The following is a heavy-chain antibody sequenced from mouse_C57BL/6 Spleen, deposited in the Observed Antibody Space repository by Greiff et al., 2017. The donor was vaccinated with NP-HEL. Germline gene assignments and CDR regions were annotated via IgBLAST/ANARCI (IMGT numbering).Heavy chain of an antibody. J-gene: IGHJ4*01. Sequence: EVKLQESGGGLVQPGGSLSLSCAASGFTFTDYYMSWVRQPPGKALEWLGFIRNKANGYTTEYSASVKGRFTISRDNSQSILYLQMNALRAEDSATYYCARYGGKKDYYAMDYWGQGTSVTVSS. D-gene: IGHD1-1*02. CDR1: GFTFTDYY. CDR2: IRNKANGYTT. CDR3: ARYGGKKDYYAMDY. V-gene: IGHV7-3*01.